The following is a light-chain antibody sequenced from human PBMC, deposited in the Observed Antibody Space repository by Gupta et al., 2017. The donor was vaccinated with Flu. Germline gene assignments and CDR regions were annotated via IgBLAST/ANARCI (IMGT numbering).Light chain of an antibody. V-gene: IGLV2-11*03. CDR3: CAYTGTYSFYV. J-gene: IGLJ1*01. CDR2: DVT. Sequence: SSDVGGYNYGSWYQQHPGKVPKVMIYDVTERPSGVPVRFSGSKSGNTASLTISGLQAEDEAIYYCCAYTGTYSFYVFGTGTEVTVL. CDR1: SSDVGGYNY.